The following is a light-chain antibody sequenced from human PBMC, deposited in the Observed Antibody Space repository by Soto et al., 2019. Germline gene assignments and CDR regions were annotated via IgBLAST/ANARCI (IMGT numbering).Light chain of an antibody. CDR2: GAS. V-gene: IGKV3-15*01. CDR1: QSVYSS. CDR3: QQYNSYSWT. J-gene: IGKJ1*01. Sequence: EIVVTQFPATLSVSPGERATLSCRASQSVYSSLAWYQQKPGQAPRLLIYGASTRATGIPARFSGSGSGTEFTLTISRLQSEDFATYYCQQYNSYSWTFGQGTKVDIK.